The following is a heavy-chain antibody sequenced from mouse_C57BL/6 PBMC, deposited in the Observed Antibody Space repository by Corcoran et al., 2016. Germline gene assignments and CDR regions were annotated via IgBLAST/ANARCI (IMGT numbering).Heavy chain of an antibody. CDR1: GYTFTTYG. CDR2: INTYSGVP. V-gene: IGHV9-3*01. CDR3: ARDPFAY. Sequence: QIQLVQSGPELKKPGETVKISCKASGYTFTTYGMSWVKQAPGKGLKWMGWINTYSGVPTYADDFKGRFAFSLETSASTAYLQINNLKNEDMATYFCARDPFAYWGQGTLVTVSA. J-gene: IGHJ3*01.